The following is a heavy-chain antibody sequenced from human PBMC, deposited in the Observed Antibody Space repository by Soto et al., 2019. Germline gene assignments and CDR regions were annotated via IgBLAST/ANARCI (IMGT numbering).Heavy chain of an antibody. CDR3: SRCSPYIFDL. D-gene: IGHD6-6*01. J-gene: IGHJ2*01. Sequence: QVQLQESGPGLVKPSETLSLTCTVSGGSISSYYWIWIRQPPGKGLEWIGYIYYSGSTNYNPSLKSRVTISVDSSKIEFSLKLSSVTAAYTAVYYFSRCSPYIFDLWGRGTLVTVSS. CDR1: GGSISSYY. CDR2: IYYSGST. V-gene: IGHV4-59*01.